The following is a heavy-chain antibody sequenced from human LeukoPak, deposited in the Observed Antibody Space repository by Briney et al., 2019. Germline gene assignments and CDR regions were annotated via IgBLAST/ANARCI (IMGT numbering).Heavy chain of an antibody. CDR3: ARGPKLLYSSSWYYMDV. J-gene: IGHJ6*03. V-gene: IGHV6-1*01. CDR1: GDSVSSNSAA. D-gene: IGHD6-13*01. Sequence: SQTLSLTCAISGDSVSSNSAAWNWIRQSPSRGLEWLGRTYYRSKWYNDYAVSVKSRITINPDTSKNQFSLQLNSVTPEDTAVYYCARGPKLLYSSSWYYMDVWGKGTTVTVSS. CDR2: TYYRSKWYN.